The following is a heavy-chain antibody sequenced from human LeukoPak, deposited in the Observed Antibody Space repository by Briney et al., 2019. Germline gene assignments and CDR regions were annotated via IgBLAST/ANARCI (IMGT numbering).Heavy chain of an antibody. D-gene: IGHD3/OR15-3a*01. CDR2: IALNTGDT. Sequence: ASVKVSCKASGYTFTGYYMHWIRQAPGQGLEWMGWIALNTGDTHSAQKFQHRVTMTRDTSISTAYLELTRLTSDDTAVYYCASDLFWPGFYYFDFWGQGTLVTVSS. CDR1: GYTFTGYY. J-gene: IGHJ4*02. CDR3: ASDLFWPGFYYFDF. V-gene: IGHV1-2*02.